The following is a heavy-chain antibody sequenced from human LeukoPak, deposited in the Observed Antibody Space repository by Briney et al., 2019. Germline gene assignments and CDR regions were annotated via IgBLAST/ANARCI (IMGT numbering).Heavy chain of an antibody. V-gene: IGHV4-59*01. CDR2: IYYSGST. D-gene: IGHD1/OR15-1a*01. CDR3: ARGNNYFDY. CDR1: GGSINNYY. Sequence: SETLSLTCTVSGGSINNYYWSWIRQPPGKGLEWIGYIYYSGSTNYNPSLKSRVTLSVDTSKSLFSLKLSSVTTADTAVYYCARGNNYFDYWGQGTLVTVSS. J-gene: IGHJ4*02.